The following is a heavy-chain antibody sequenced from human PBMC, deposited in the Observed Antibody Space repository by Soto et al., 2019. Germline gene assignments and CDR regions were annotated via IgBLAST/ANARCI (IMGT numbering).Heavy chain of an antibody. J-gene: IGHJ3*01. V-gene: IGHV3-23*01. D-gene: IGHD4-17*01. CDR1: GFTFSSSG. CDR2: ISIRGDYR. CDR3: ANHGGFDF. Sequence: EGQLLQSGGGLVQPGESLRLSCAASGFTFSSSGMSWVRQAPGKGLEWVSSISIRGDYRYYADSVKGRFTISRDNSKNTLSLQMSSRTAEDTALYYCANHGGFDFWGQGTRVAVSS.